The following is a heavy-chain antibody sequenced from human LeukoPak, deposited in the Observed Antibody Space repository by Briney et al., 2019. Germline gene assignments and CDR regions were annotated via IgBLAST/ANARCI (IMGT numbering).Heavy chain of an antibody. CDR3: ARITVYYDILTGHDAFDI. J-gene: IGHJ3*02. CDR2: IYTSGST. V-gene: IGHV4-61*02. Sequence: SETLSLTCTVSGGSISSGSYYWSWIRQPAGKGLEWIGRIYTSGSTNYNPSLKSRVTISVDTSKNQFSLKLSSVTAADTAVYYCARITVYYDILTGHDAFDIWGQGTMVTVSS. D-gene: IGHD3-9*01. CDR1: GGSISSGSYY.